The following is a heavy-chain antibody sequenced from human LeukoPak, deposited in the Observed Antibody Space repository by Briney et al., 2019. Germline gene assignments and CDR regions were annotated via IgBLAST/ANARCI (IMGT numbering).Heavy chain of an antibody. CDR1: GFTFDDYA. Sequence: PGRSLRLSCAASGFTFDDYAMHWVRQAPGKGLEWVSGISWNSGSIGYADSVKGRFTISRDNAKNSLYLQMNSLRAEDMALYYCAKEAIIASAFDIWGPGTMVTVSS. V-gene: IGHV3-9*03. CDR3: AKEAIIASAFDI. CDR2: ISWNSGSI. D-gene: IGHD6-13*01. J-gene: IGHJ3*02.